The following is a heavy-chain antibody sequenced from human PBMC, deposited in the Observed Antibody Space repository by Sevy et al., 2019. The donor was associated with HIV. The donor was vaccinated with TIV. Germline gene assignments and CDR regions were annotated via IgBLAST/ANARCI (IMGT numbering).Heavy chain of an antibody. J-gene: IGHJ4*02. CDR3: XRDRXFXXHGXYGPTSAPXL. Sequence: GGSLRLSCEXXXFPFTNHGVHWVRQAPGKGLAWVALMWFDGSNKYYADSVKGRFTVSRDDSKNTLYLQMNSLRADDXXIYYCXRDRXFXXHGXYGPTSAPXLXGQGTLVTVSS. CDR2: MWFDGSNK. D-gene: IGHD4-17*01. V-gene: IGHV3-33*08. CDR1: XFPFTNHG.